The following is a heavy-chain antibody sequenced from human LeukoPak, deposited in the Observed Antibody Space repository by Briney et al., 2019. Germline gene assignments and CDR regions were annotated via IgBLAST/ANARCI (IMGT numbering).Heavy chain of an antibody. D-gene: IGHD3-22*01. CDR2: ISAYNGNT. CDR3: AREWKDSSGYPMERFDP. Sequence: ASVKVSCKASGYTFTSYGISWVRQAPGQGLEWMGWISAYNGNTNYAQKLQGRVTMTTDTSTSTAYMELRCLRSDDTAVYYCAREWKDSSGYPMERFDPWGQGTLVTVSS. CDR1: GYTFTSYG. J-gene: IGHJ5*02. V-gene: IGHV1-18*01.